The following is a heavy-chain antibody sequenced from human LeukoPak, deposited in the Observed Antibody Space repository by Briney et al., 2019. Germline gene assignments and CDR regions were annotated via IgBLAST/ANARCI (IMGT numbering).Heavy chain of an antibody. CDR1: GGSFSGYY. D-gene: IGHD5-24*01. V-gene: IGHV4-34*01. CDR2: INHSGST. J-gene: IGHJ3*02. CDR3: AREKNGYKASDAFDI. Sequence: SETLSLTCAVYGGSFSGYYWSWIRQPPGKGLEWIGEINHSGSTNYNPSLKSRVTISVDTSKNQFSLKLSSVTAADTAVYYCAREKNGYKASDAFDIWGQGTMVTVSS.